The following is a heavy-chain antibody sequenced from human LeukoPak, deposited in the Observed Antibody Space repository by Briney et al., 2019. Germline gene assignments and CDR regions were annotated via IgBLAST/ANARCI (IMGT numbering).Heavy chain of an antibody. J-gene: IGHJ3*02. CDR1: GGSFSSYY. Sequence: SETLSLTCTVSGGSFSSYYWSWIRQPAGKGLEWIGRIYTRGSTNHNPSLKSRVTISVDKFKSQFSLKLSSVTAADTAVYYCARDLLDYDFWSGSLLGAFDIWGQGTMVTVSS. D-gene: IGHD3-3*01. CDR2: IYTRGST. CDR3: ARDLLDYDFWSGSLLGAFDI. V-gene: IGHV4-4*07.